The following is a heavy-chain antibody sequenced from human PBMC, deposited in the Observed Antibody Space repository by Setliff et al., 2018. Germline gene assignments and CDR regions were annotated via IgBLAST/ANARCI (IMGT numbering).Heavy chain of an antibody. D-gene: IGHD5-18*01. CDR3: ARGRSYEGSGYSDDAFDI. J-gene: IGHJ3*02. Sequence: ASVKVSCKASGYTFTSYGISWVRQAPGQGLEWMGWISAYNGNTNYAQKLQGRVTMTTDTSTSTAYMELSGLRSDDTAVYYCARGRSYEGSGYSDDAFDIWGQGTLVTVSS. CDR1: GYTFTSYG. CDR2: ISAYNGNT. V-gene: IGHV1-18*01.